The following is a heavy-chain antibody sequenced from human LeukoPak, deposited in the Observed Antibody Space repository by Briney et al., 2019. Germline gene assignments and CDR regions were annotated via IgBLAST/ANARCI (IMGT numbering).Heavy chain of an antibody. Sequence: GGSLRLSCAASGFTFSSYGMHWVRQAPGKGLEWVAVIWCDGSNKYYADSVKGRFTISRDNSKNTLYLQMNSLRAEDTAVYYCARVGHYDFWSGWVDADFDIWGQGTMVTVSS. CDR1: GFTFSSYG. J-gene: IGHJ3*02. CDR3: ARVGHYDFWSGWVDADFDI. D-gene: IGHD3-3*01. CDR2: IWCDGSNK. V-gene: IGHV3-33*01.